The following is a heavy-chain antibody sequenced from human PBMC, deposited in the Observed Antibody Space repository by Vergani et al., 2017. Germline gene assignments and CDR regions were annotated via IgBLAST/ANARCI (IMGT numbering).Heavy chain of an antibody. CDR1: GGSISSGSYY. CDR2: IYTSGST. V-gene: IGHV4-61*02. J-gene: IGHJ5*02. D-gene: IGHD5-18*01. CDR3: AGELLWFDP. Sequence: QVQLQESGPGLVKPSQTLSLTCTVSGGSISSGSYYWSWIRQPAGKGLEWIGRIYTSGSTNYNHSLKSRLTISVDTSKNQFSLTLSSVTAADTAVYYCAGELLWFDPWGQGTLVTVSS.